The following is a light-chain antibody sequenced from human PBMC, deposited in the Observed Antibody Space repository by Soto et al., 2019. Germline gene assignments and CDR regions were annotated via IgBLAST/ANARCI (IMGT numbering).Light chain of an antibody. CDR1: QSVLYSSNNKNN. J-gene: IGKJ1*01. CDR3: QQYYSTPWT. CDR2: WAS. V-gene: IGKV4-1*01. Sequence: DIVMTQSPDSLAVSLGERATINCKSSQSVLYSSNNKNNLAWYQQKPGQPPKLLIYWASTRESGVPDRFSGSGSVTDFACTISSLQAEDVAVYYCQQYYSTPWTFGQGTKVEIK.